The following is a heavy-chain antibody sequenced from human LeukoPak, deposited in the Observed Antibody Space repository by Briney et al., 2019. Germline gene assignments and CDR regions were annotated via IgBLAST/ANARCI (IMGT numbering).Heavy chain of an antibody. CDR1: GFTFGSFW. CDR3: ARDKKSGESSEIDY. V-gene: IGHV3-7*01. Sequence: GGSLRLSCAASGFTFGSFWMSWVRQAPGKGLEWVANIKQDGSENYSVDSVKGRFTISRDNAKNSLFLQMNSLRAEDTAVYYCARDKKSGESSEIDYWGQGTLVTVSS. CDR2: IKQDGSEN. D-gene: IGHD3-10*01. J-gene: IGHJ4*02.